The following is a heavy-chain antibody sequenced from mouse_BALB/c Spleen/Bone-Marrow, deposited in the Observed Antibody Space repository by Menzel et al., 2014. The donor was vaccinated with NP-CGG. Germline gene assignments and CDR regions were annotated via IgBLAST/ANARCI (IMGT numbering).Heavy chain of an antibody. V-gene: IGHV1-82*01. CDR1: GYALSSSW. J-gene: IGHJ4*01. Sequence: QVQLKQSGPELVKPGASVKISCKASGYALSSSWVNWVKQRPGQGLVWIGRIYPGDGDINYNGKFKGKATLTADKSSSTAYMQLSSLTSVDSAVYFCARSDGYRVMDYWGQGTSVTVSS. CDR3: ARSDGYRVMDY. D-gene: IGHD2-3*01. CDR2: IYPGDGDI.